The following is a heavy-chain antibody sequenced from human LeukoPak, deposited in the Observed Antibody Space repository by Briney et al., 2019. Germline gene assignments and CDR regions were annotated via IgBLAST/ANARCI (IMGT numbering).Heavy chain of an antibody. CDR2: IYPGDSDT. Sequence: MGIIYPGDSDTRYSPSFQGQVTISADKSISTAYLQWSSLKASDTAMYYCARRLNYGKAFDIWGQGTMVTVSS. D-gene: IGHD4-17*01. CDR3: ARRLNYGKAFDI. J-gene: IGHJ3*02. V-gene: IGHV5-51*01.